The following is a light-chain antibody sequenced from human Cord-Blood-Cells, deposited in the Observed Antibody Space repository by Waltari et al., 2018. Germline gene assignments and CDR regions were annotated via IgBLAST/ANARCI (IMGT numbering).Light chain of an antibody. Sequence: IQLTQSPPSLSASVGDRVTITCRASQGISSYLAWYQQKPGKAPKLLIYSASTLQSWVPSGFSGSGSGTDFTLTISSLQPEDFATSYCQQLNSYPLTFGGGPRWRSN. CDR1: QGISSY. J-gene: IGKJ4*01. CDR2: SAS. V-gene: IGKV1-9*01. CDR3: QQLNSYPLT.